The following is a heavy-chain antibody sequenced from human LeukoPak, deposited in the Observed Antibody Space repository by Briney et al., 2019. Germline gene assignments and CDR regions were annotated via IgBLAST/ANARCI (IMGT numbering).Heavy chain of an antibody. V-gene: IGHV1-2*06. J-gene: IGHJ4*02. CDR3: ARAGYGDYVEGFDY. D-gene: IGHD4-17*01. CDR1: GYTFTGYY. CDR2: INPNSGGT. Sequence: GASVKVSCKASGYTFTGYYMHWVRQAPGQGLEWMGRINPNSGGTNYAQKFQGRVTMARDTSISTAYMELSRLRSDDTAVYYCARAGYGDYVEGFDYWGQGTLVTVSS.